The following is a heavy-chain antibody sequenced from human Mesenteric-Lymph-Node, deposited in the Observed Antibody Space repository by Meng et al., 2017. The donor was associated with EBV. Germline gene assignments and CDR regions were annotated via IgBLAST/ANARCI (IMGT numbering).Heavy chain of an antibody. V-gene: IGHV3-20*04. D-gene: IGHD5-18*01. J-gene: IGHJ4*02. Sequence: ERLGSVGGVIRPGGSLRFSCSASEFAIDDYGMNLVRQNPGKGLEWVSGINWNAGSTVYADSVKGRFTISRDDAKNSLYLEMNSLRVEDTALYYCARENRYSYYFDLWGQGTLVTVSS. CDR2: INWNAGST. CDR3: ARENRYSYYFDL. CDR1: EFAIDDYG.